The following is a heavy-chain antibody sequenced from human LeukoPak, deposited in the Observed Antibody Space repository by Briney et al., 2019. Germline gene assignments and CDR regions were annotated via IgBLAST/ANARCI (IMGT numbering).Heavy chain of an antibody. J-gene: IGHJ6*03. CDR1: GFTFSSYG. CDR3: AKVASSAPNTYYDILTGYFFYYYYYMDV. Sequence: GGSLRLSCAASGFTFSSYGMSWVRQAPGKGLEWVSAISGSGGSTYYADSVKGRFTISRDNSKNTLYLQMNSLRAEDTAVYYCAKVASSAPNTYYDILTGYFFYYYYYMDVWGKGTTVTVSS. V-gene: IGHV3-23*01. CDR2: ISGSGGST. D-gene: IGHD3-9*01.